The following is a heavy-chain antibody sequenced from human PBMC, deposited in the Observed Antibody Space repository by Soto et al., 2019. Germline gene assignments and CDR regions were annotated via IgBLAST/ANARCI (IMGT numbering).Heavy chain of an antibody. CDR2: MSFDGKHQ. D-gene: IGHD3-3*01. CDR3: ASGERFSRVGVDYYALDV. J-gene: IGHJ6*02. V-gene: IGHV3-30*03. Sequence: QVHLVESGGGVVQPGGSLRLSCAASGFTINRNDMYWVRQAPGKGLEWVAVMSFDGKHQHYADSVKGRFTISRDNSKNTLSLEMNSLRRGDTAVYYCASGERFSRVGVDYYALDVWGQGTTVIVSS. CDR1: GFTINRND.